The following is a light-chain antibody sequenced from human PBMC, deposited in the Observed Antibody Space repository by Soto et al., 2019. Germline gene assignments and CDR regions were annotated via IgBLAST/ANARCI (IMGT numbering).Light chain of an antibody. CDR1: QSISTY. CDR2: AAS. J-gene: IGKJ1*01. CDR3: LQDYNYPWT. Sequence: MTECTSSLSASVGDRVTLTCRASQSISTYLNWYQQKPGKAPKLLIYAASSLQSGVPSRFSGSGSGTDFTLTISSLQPEDFATYYCLQDYNYPWTFGQGTKVDIK. V-gene: IGKV1-6*01.